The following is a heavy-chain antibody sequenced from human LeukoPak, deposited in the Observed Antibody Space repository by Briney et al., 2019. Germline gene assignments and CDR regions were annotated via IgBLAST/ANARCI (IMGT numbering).Heavy chain of an antibody. V-gene: IGHV1-69*04. J-gene: IGHJ5*02. CDR2: IIPILGIA. CDR1: GYTFTSYG. D-gene: IGHD6-6*01. CDR3: ARHYSSPYNWFDP. Sequence: ASVKVSCKASGYTFTSYGISWVRQAPGQGLEWMGRIIPILGIANYAQKFQGRVTITADKSTSTAYMELSSLRSEDTAVYYCARHYSSPYNWFDPWGQGTLVTVSS.